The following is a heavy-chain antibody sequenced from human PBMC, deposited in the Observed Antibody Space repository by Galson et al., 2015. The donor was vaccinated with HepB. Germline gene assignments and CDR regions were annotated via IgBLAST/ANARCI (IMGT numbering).Heavy chain of an antibody. D-gene: IGHD3-10*01. CDR3: TRWNYYGSGSPPRDY. Sequence: SLRLSCAASGFTFSGSAMHWVRQASGKGLEWVGRIRSKTNSYATTYAASVNGRFTISRDDSKNKAYLQMNSLKTEDSAVYYCTRWNYYGSGSPPRDYWGQGTLVTVSA. J-gene: IGHJ4*02. V-gene: IGHV3-73*01. CDR2: IRSKTNSYAT. CDR1: GFTFSGSA.